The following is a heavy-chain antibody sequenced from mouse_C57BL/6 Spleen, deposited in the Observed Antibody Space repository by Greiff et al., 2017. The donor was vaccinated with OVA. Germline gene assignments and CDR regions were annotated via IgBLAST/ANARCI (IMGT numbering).Heavy chain of an antibody. J-gene: IGHJ4*01. CDR2: IYPSDSET. CDR1: GYTFTSYW. V-gene: IGHV1-61*01. D-gene: IGHD1-1*01. CDR3: ARGHSSYDYYAMDY. Sequence: QVQLQQPGAELVRPGSSVKLSCKASGYTFTSYWMDWVKQRPGQGLEWIGNIYPSDSETHYNQKFKDKATLTVDKSSSTAYMQLSSLTSEDSAVYYCARGHSSYDYYAMDYWGQGTSVTVSS.